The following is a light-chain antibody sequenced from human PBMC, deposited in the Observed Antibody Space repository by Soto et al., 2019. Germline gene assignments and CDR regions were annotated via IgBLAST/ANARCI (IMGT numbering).Light chain of an antibody. J-gene: IGLJ2*01. CDR2: TDY. CDR3: SSYTTNITPVV. CDR1: SSNIGTYT. V-gene: IGLV1-44*01. Sequence: QSVLTQPPSASGTPGQRVTISCSGTSSNIGTYTVNWYQQLPGTAPKLLIYTDYQRPSGVPDRFSGSKSGTSASLAINGLHSEDEADYYCSSYTTNITPVVFGGGTKVTVL.